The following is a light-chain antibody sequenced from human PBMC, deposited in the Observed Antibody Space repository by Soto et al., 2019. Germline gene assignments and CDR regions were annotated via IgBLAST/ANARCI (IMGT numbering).Light chain of an antibody. CDR2: DVS. Sequence: QSALTQPRSVSGSPGQSVTISCAGTSSDVGGYDSVSWYQQHPGKAPKFLIYDVSKRPSGVPDRFSGSKSGNTASLTISGLQADDEADYYCCSYAGTSTFKVFGGGTKLTVL. J-gene: IGLJ3*02. V-gene: IGLV2-11*01. CDR1: SSDVGGYDS. CDR3: CSYAGTSTFKV.